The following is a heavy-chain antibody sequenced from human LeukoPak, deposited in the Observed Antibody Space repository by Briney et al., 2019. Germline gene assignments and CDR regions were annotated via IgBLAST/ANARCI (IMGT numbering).Heavy chain of an antibody. CDR1: GFTFSNYW. Sequence: PGGSLRLSCAASGFTFSNYWMHWVRQAPGKGLVWVSRIKSDGSGTSCADSVKGRLTISRDNAKNTLYLQMNSLRAEDTALYYCARDSIPVAVYFDHWGQGALVTVSS. V-gene: IGHV3-74*01. J-gene: IGHJ4*02. CDR2: IKSDGSGT. CDR3: ARDSIPVAVYFDH. D-gene: IGHD6-19*01.